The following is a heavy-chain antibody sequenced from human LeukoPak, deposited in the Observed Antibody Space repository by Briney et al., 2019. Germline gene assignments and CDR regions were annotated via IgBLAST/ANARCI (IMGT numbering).Heavy chain of an antibody. D-gene: IGHD1-1*01. CDR2: ISSSSSYI. V-gene: IGHV3-21*01. Sequence: GGSLRLSCAASGFTFSSYSMNWVRQAPGKGLEWVSSISSSSSYIYYADSVKGRFTISRDNAKNSLYLQMNSLRAEDTAVYYCARDRLDDYYYYYYMDVWGKGTTVTVSS. J-gene: IGHJ6*03. CDR1: GFTFSSYS. CDR3: ARDRLDDYYYYYYMDV.